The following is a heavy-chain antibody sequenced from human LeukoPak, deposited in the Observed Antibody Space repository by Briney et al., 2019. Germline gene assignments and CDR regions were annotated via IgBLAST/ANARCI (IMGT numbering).Heavy chain of an antibody. CDR2: INHSGST. CDR1: GGSISSSSYY. Sequence: SETLSLTCTVSGGSISSSSYYWGWIRQPPGKGLEWIGEINHSGSTNYNPSLKSRVTISVDTSKNQFSLKLSSVTAADTAVYYCARGQLWFGEFPSYYFDYWGQGTLVTVSS. J-gene: IGHJ4*02. V-gene: IGHV4-39*07. D-gene: IGHD3-10*01. CDR3: ARGQLWFGEFPSYYFDY.